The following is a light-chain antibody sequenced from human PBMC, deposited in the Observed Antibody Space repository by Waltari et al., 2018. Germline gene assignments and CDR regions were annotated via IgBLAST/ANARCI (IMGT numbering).Light chain of an antibody. J-gene: IGLJ3*02. V-gene: IGLV2-14*01. CDR2: EVN. CDR3: SSPTSSSTLV. CDR1: SSDVGAYTY. Sequence: QSALTQPASVSGSPGQSITISCTGTSSDVGAYTYVSWYQQPPDKAPKPILSEVNHRPSGVSNRFSGSKSGNTASLTISGLQAEDEADYYCSSPTSSSTLVFGGGTKLTVL.